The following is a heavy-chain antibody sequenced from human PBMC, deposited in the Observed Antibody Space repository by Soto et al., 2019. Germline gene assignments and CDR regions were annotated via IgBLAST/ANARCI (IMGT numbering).Heavy chain of an antibody. CDR1: GGSISNDVW. CDR3: AGRGHSRGQFFTDY. J-gene: IGHJ4*02. D-gene: IGHD3-10*01. Sequence: PSETLSLTCAVSGGSISNDVWWTWVRQPPGKGLEWIGEVYHTGSAAYSTSLKSRVTISVDKSKNQFSLKLNSVTAADTAVYYCAGRGHSRGQFFTDYWGQGILVTVSS. CDR2: VYHTGSA. V-gene: IGHV4-4*02.